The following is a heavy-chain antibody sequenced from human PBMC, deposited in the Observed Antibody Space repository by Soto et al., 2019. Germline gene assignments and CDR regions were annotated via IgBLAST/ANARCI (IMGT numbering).Heavy chain of an antibody. CDR3: ARGSSGSGYDAFDI. CDR1: GYTFTTYS. CDR2: INTGNGNP. D-gene: IGHD3-22*01. V-gene: IGHV1-3*04. J-gene: IGHJ3*02. Sequence: QVQVVQSGAEVKKPGASVKISCKASGYTFTTYSMHWVRQAPGQRLEWMGWINTGNGNPKYSQNFQDRVSITRDTSASTAYMELNSLISEDTAVYYCARGSSGSGYDAFDIWGQGTMVTVSS.